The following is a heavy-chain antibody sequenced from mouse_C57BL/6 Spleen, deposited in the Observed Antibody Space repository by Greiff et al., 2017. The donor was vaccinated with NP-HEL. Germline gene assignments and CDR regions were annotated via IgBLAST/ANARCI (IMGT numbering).Heavy chain of an antibody. CDR2: INPYNGGT. J-gene: IGHJ3*01. V-gene: IGHV1-19*01. CDR3: ARKAGPDYSWFAY. Sequence: EVQLQQSGPVLVKPGASVKMSCKASGYTFTDYYMNWVKQSHGKSLEWIGVINPYNGGTSYNQKFKGKATLTVDKSSSTAYMELNSLTSEDSAVYYCARKAGPDYSWFAYWGQGTLVTVSA. D-gene: IGHD2-4*01. CDR1: GYTFTDYY.